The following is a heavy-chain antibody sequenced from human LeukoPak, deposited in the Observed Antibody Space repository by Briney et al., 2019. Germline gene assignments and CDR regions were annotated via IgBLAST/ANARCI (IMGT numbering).Heavy chain of an antibody. Sequence: PSETLSLTCTVSGGSISSGSYYWSWIRQPAGKGLEWIGRIYTSGSTNYNPSLKSRVTISVDTSKNQFSLKLSSVTAADTAVYYGARPDPYGDSFACDIWGQETMVTVSS. V-gene: IGHV4-61*02. J-gene: IGHJ3*02. CDR1: GGSISSGSYY. CDR2: IYTSGST. D-gene: IGHD4-17*01. CDR3: ARPDPYGDSFACDI.